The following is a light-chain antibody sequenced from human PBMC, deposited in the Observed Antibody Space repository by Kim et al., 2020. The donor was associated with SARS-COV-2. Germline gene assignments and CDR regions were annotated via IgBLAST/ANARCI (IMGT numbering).Light chain of an antibody. CDR1: QSISSY. CDR3: QQSYSSPWT. V-gene: IGKV1-39*01. CDR2: AAS. J-gene: IGKJ2*01. Sequence: SASVGDRVTITCRASQSISSYLNWYQQKPGKAPKLLIYAASSLRSGVPSRFSASGSGTDFTLTISSLQPEDFTIYYCQQSYSSPWTFGQGTKLEI.